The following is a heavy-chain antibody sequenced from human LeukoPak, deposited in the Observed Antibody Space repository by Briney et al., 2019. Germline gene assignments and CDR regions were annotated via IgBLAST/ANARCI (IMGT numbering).Heavy chain of an antibody. V-gene: IGHV1-2*02. CDR1: GYTFTGYY. CDR2: INPNSGGT. J-gene: IGHJ4*02. Sequence: GASVKVSCKASGYTFTGYYMHWVRQAPGQGLEWMGWINPNSGGTNYAQKFQGRVTMTRDTSISTAYMELSRLRSDDTAVYYCARGQYYYDSSGYKDWGQGTLVTVSS. CDR3: ARGQYYYDSSGYKD. D-gene: IGHD3-22*01.